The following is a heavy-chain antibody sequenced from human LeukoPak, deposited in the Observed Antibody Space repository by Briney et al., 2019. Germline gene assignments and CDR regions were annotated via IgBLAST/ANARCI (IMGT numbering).Heavy chain of an antibody. V-gene: IGHV3-23*01. J-gene: IGHJ4*02. Sequence: PGGSLRLSCAASGFTFSSYAMSWVRQAPGKGLEWVSAISGSGGSTYYADSVKGRLTISRDNSKNTLYLQMNSLRAEDTAVYYCAKDTSPPHNYDFWSGTPYDWGQGTLVTVSS. CDR3: AKDTSPPHNYDFWSGTPYD. D-gene: IGHD3-3*01. CDR2: ISGSGGST. CDR1: GFTFSSYA.